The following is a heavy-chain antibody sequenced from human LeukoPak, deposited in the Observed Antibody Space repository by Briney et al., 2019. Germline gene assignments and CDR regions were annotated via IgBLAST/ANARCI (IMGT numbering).Heavy chain of an antibody. D-gene: IGHD5-24*01. CDR2: IYSGGST. Sequence: PGGSLRLSCAASGFTFNSYAMSWVRQAPGKGLEWVSVIYSGGSTYYADSVKGRFTISRDNSKNTLYLQMNSLRAEDTAVYYCARGWLALFDYWGQGTLVTVSS. CDR1: GFTFNSYA. J-gene: IGHJ4*02. CDR3: ARGWLALFDY. V-gene: IGHV3-66*01.